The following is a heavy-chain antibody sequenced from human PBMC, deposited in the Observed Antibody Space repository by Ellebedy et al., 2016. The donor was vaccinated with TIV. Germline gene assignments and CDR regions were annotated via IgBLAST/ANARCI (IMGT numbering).Heavy chain of an antibody. CDR1: GFTFSNYA. CDR2: IKTDGSYT. V-gene: IGHV3-74*01. J-gene: IGHJ2*01. CDR3: AAKGSGYFDL. Sequence: PGGSLRLSCAASGFTFSNYAMNWVRQAPGKGLVWVSRIKTDGSYTTYADSVKGRFTISRDNAKNTLYLQMNSLRAEDTAVYYCAAKGSGYFDLWGRGTLVTVSS. D-gene: IGHD2-15*01.